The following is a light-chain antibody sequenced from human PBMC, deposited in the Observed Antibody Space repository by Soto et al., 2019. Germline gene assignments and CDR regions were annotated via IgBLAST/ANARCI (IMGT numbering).Light chain of an antibody. Sequence: QPVLTQPPSASGTPGQRVTISCSGSSSNIGSNFVYWYQQLPGTAPKLLIYNNNQRPSGVPDRLSGSKSGTSASLAISGLRSEDEADYYCAAWDDSLSGQVFGGGTKLTVL. CDR2: NNN. CDR1: SSNIGSNF. V-gene: IGLV1-47*02. CDR3: AAWDDSLSGQV. J-gene: IGLJ2*01.